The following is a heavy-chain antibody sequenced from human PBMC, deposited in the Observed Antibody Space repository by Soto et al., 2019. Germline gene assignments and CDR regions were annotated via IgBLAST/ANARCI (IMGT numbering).Heavy chain of an antibody. V-gene: IGHV1-2*02. Sequence: ASVKVSCKASGYTFTDYYIHWVRQAPGQGLEWMGWINPTGGGTNYAQSFRGRGTMTRDTSISTAYMELSRLTSDDTAVFYCARTYCSRYFYNHYSLDVWGQGTTVTVSS. CDR2: INPTGGGT. J-gene: IGHJ6*02. D-gene: IGHD2-2*01. CDR3: ARTYCSRYFYNHYSLDV. CDR1: GYTFTDYY.